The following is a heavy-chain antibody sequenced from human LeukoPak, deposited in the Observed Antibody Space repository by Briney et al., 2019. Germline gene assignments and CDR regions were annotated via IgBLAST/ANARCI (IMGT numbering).Heavy chain of an antibody. D-gene: IGHD2-15*01. J-gene: IGHJ4*02. CDR1: GYTFTGYY. Sequence: ASVKVSCKASGYTFTGYYMHWVRQAPGQGLEWMGRINPNSGGTNYAQKFQGRVTMTRDTSISTAYMELSRLRSDDAAVYYCARDLRYCSGGSCYDENFDYWGQGTLVTVSS. CDR2: INPNSGGT. V-gene: IGHV1-2*06. CDR3: ARDLRYCSGGSCYDENFDY.